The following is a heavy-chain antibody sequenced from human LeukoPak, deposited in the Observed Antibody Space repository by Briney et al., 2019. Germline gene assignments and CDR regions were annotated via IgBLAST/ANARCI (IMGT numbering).Heavy chain of an antibody. D-gene: IGHD3-10*01. V-gene: IGHV3-33*01. Sequence: GGSLRLSCAASGFAFNTYAMHWVRQAPGQGLEWVALIWHDGSHKFYSNSVRGQFTISRDNSKNTVSLQMNNLRPEDTVVYYCAREIFGSGSCPDFWGQGTLVTVSS. CDR3: AREIFGSGSCPDF. CDR2: IWHDGSHK. J-gene: IGHJ4*02. CDR1: GFAFNTYA.